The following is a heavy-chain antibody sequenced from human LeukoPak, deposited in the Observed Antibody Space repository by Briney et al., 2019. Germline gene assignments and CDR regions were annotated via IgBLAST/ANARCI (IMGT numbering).Heavy chain of an antibody. V-gene: IGHV3-30*18. D-gene: IGHD1-1*01. J-gene: IGHJ4*02. CDR2: ISADGSNK. CDR1: GFTFSAYG. CDR3: AKGYNWNDSY. Sequence: GRSLRLSCAASGFTFSAYGMHSVRQAPGKGLEWVAVISADGSNKHYADSVKGRFIISRDNSKYTLYLQMNSLRPEDSAVYYCAKGYNWNDSYWGQGTLVTVSS.